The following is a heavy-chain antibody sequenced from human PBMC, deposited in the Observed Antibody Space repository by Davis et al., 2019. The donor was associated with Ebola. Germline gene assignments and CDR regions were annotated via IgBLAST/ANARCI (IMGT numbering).Heavy chain of an antibody. V-gene: IGHV1-69*04. Sequence: SVKVSCKASGYTFTSYAMHWVRQAPGQGLEWMGTIIPILGIANYAQKFQGRVTITADKSTSTAYMELSSLRSEDTAVYYCARVTLTYGMDVWAQGTTVTVSS. D-gene: IGHD4-23*01. CDR1: GYTFTSYA. CDR2: IIPILGIA. CDR3: ARVTLTYGMDV. J-gene: IGHJ6*02.